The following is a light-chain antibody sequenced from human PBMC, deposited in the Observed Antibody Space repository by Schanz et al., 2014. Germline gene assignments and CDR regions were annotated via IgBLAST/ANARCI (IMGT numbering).Light chain of an antibody. CDR1: QRISSY. CDR3: QQSYSAPLT. V-gene: IGKV1-39*01. Sequence: DVQMTQSPSSLSASVGDRVTITCRASQRISSYLNWYQQKPGKAPKFLIYAASNLQSGVPSRFSGSGSGTDFTLTFSSLQPEDFATYYCQQSYSAPLTFGGGTKVEIK. CDR2: AAS. J-gene: IGKJ4*01.